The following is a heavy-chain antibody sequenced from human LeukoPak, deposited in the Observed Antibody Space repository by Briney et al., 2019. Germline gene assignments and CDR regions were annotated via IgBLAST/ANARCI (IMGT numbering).Heavy chain of an antibody. CDR1: GGSISAYY. J-gene: IGHJ4*02. D-gene: IGHD6-6*01. CDR2: IHYSGTT. Sequence: SETLSLTCTVSGGSISAYYWSWIRQPPGKGLEWIGYIHYSGTTNYYPSLKSRVTIALDTSKNQFSLKLNSVTAANTAVYYCARFGTSSSRFFDQWGQGTLVTVSS. V-gene: IGHV4-59*01. CDR3: ARFGTSSSRFFDQ.